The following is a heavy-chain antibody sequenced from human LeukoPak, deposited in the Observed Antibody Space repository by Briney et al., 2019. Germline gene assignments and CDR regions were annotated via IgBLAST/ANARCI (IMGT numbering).Heavy chain of an antibody. CDR2: IYYSGST. CDR1: GGSISSSSYY. V-gene: IGHV4-39*01. D-gene: IGHD6-13*01. CDR3: ARRGEEGSSWYGDSFDWFDP. Sequence: PSETLSLTCTVSGGSISSSSYYWGWIRQPPGKGLEWIGSIYYSGSTYYNPSLKSRVTISVDTSKNQFSLKLSSVTAADTAVYYCARRGEEGSSWYGDSFDWFDPWGQGTLVTVSS. J-gene: IGHJ5*02.